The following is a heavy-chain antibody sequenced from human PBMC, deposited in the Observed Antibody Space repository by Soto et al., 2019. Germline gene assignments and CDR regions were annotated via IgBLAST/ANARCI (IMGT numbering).Heavy chain of an antibody. J-gene: IGHJ6*02. CDR1: GYNFTNYW. V-gene: IGHV5-51*01. CDR3: ARQASTIFGVVTDYYYYYGMDV. D-gene: IGHD3-3*01. CDR2: IYPGDSDI. Sequence: GESLKISCKGSGYNFTNYWIGWVRQMRGKGLEWMGIIYPGDSDIRDSPSFQGQVTISADKSISTAYLQWSSLKASGTAMYYCARQASTIFGVVTDYYYYYGMDVWGQGTTVTVSS.